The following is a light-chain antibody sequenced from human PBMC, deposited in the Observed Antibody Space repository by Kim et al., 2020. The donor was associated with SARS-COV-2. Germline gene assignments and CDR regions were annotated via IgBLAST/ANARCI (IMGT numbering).Light chain of an antibody. CDR2: DVS. Sequence: QSALTQPRSVSGSPGQSVTISCAGTSSDVGGYNYVSWYQPHPGKAPKLMIYDVSKRPSGVPDRFSGSKSGNTASLTISGHQTEDEADYYCSSYAGSYAYVIFGGGTQVTVL. J-gene: IGLJ2*01. V-gene: IGLV2-11*01. CDR3: SSYAGSYAYVI. CDR1: SSDVGGYNY.